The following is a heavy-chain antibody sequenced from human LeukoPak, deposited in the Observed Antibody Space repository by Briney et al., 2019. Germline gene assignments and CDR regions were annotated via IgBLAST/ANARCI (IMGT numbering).Heavy chain of an antibody. V-gene: IGHV4-34*01. CDR3: AREAYSSSQGWFDP. CDR1: GGSFSGYY. J-gene: IGHJ5*02. CDR2: INHSGST. Sequence: SETLSLTCAVYGGSFSGYYWSWIRQPPGKGLEWIGEINHSGSTNYNPSLKSRVTISVDTSKNQFSLKLSSVTAADTAVYYCAREAYSSSQGWFDPWGQGTLVTASS. D-gene: IGHD6-6*01.